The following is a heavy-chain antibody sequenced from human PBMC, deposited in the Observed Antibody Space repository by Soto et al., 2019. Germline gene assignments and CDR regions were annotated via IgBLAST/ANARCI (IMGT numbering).Heavy chain of an antibody. Sequence: SETLSLTCVVSGGSISTFYWSWIRQPPGKGLEWIGYISYSGSTNYSPSLKSRITISVDTSKNEFSLNLNSVTAADTAMYYCARHGNDFWNDYYNLYYFAYWGQGALVTVSS. V-gene: IGHV4-59*08. CDR2: ISYSGST. J-gene: IGHJ4*02. D-gene: IGHD3-3*01. CDR3: ARHGNDFWNDYYNLYYFAY. CDR1: GGSISTFY.